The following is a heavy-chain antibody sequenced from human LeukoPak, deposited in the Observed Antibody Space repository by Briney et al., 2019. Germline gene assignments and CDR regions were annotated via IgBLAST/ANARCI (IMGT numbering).Heavy chain of an antibody. CDR3: ARDGIVGATSSS. J-gene: IGHJ4*02. Sequence: PSQTLSLTCTVSGGSISSGSYYWSWTRQPAGKGLEWIGRIYTSGSTNYNPSLKSRVTISVDTSKNQFSLKLSSVTAADTAVYYCARDGIVGATSSSWGQGTLVTVSS. CDR2: IYTSGST. D-gene: IGHD1-26*01. CDR1: GGSISSGSYY. V-gene: IGHV4-61*02.